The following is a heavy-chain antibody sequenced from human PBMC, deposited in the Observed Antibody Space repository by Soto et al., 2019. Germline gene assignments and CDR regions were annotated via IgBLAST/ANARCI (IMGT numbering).Heavy chain of an antibody. CDR1: GGTFSSYS. D-gene: IGHD3-16*01. J-gene: IGHJ2*01. Sequence: QVRLVQSGAEVKKPGSSVKVSCKASGGTFSSYSINWVRQAPGQGLEWMGGIIPIFGTANYAQKFQGRVTLTADESTSTAHMELSSLRNEDTAVYYCARPFQSWPGGWYFDLWGRGTLVTGSS. CDR3: ARPFQSWPGGWYFDL. V-gene: IGHV1-69*01. CDR2: IIPIFGTA.